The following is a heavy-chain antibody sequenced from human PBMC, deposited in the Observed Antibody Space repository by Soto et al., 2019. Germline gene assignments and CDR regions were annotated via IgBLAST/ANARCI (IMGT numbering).Heavy chain of an antibody. J-gene: IGHJ4*02. CDR1: GPTFIAYY. V-gene: IGHV1-2*02. CDR2: IDAKSGGT. Sequence: QLVQSGAEVKKPGASVRVSCKTSGPTFIAYYIHWVRQAPGQGLEWMGWIDAKSGGTTYEQKFLGRVTMPRATSINTAYMDLNRLTSDDTAVYYCARVSVDVPEWGQGTLITVSS. CDR3: ARVSVDVPE. D-gene: IGHD5-12*01.